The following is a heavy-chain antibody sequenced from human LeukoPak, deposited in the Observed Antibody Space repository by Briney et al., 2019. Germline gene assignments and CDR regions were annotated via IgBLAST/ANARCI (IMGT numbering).Heavy chain of an antibody. D-gene: IGHD2-2*01. V-gene: IGHV4-39*07. CDR3: ARAGIGYCSSTSCDDYFDY. Sequence: SETLSLTCTASGGSISSSYYYWGWIRQPPGKGLEWIGSISYSGNTYYNPSLKSRVTISVDTSKNQFSLKLSSVTAADTAVYYCARAGIGYCSSTSCDDYFDYWGQGTLVTVSS. CDR2: ISYSGNT. J-gene: IGHJ4*02. CDR1: GGSISSSYYY.